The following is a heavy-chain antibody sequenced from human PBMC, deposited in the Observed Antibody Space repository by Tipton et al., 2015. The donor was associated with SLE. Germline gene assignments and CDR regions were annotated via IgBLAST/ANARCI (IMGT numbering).Heavy chain of an antibody. CDR3: ARGPVSGRRYFDF. CDR2: FFGADST. Sequence: LSLTCTVSGGSISSYYWSWIRQPPGKGLEWVSVFFGADSTYYADSVKGRFIVSRDSSKNTLFLQMNSLRAEDTAVYYCARGPVSGRRYFDFWGQGTLVTVSS. J-gene: IGHJ4*02. D-gene: IGHD6-19*01. V-gene: IGHV3-66*01. CDR1: GGSISSYY.